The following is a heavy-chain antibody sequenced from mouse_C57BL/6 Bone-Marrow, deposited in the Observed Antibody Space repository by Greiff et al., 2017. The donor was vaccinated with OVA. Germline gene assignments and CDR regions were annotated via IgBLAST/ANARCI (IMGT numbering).Heavy chain of an antibody. J-gene: IGHJ3*01. CDR2: INPSNGGT. Sequence: QVQLQQPGTELVKPGASVKLSCKASGYTFTSYWMHWVKQRPGQGLEWIGNINPSNGGTSYNEQFKSKATLTVDKSSSTAYMQLSSLTSEDSAVYYCARPLITTVEFAYWGQGTLVTVSA. CDR1: GYTFTSYW. V-gene: IGHV1-53*01. CDR3: ARPLITTVEFAY. D-gene: IGHD1-1*01.